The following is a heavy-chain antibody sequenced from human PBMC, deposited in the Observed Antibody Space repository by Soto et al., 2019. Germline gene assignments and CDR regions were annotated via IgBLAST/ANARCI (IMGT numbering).Heavy chain of an antibody. J-gene: IGHJ5*02. CDR1: GYSFSSYG. Sequence: QGHLVQSGPEVREPGASMKVSCKASGYSFSSYGIPWERKAPGQGLEWMGWISPSTHETDYAQKFNGRVTVTTDTSTSTAFIELRNLKSDDTAVSYFARDWYPRFDPGGPGPLVTVSS. CDR3: ARDWYPRFDP. D-gene: IGHD6-13*01. V-gene: IGHV1-18*01. CDR2: ISPSTHET.